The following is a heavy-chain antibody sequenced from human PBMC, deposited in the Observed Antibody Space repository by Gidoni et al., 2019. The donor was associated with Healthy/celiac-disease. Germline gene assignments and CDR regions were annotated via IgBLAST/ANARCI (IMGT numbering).Heavy chain of an antibody. CDR3: AKGKGVVAATSVFDY. V-gene: IGHV3-23*01. D-gene: IGHD2-15*01. CDR2: ISGSGGST. CDR1: GFTFRSYA. Sequence: EVQLLVSGGGLVQPGGSLGHYCAASGFTFRSYAMSWVRQAPGKGLEWVSAISGSGGSTYYADSVKGRFTISRDNSKNTLYLQMNSLRAEDTAVYYCAKGKGVVAATSVFDYWGQGTLVTVSS. J-gene: IGHJ4*02.